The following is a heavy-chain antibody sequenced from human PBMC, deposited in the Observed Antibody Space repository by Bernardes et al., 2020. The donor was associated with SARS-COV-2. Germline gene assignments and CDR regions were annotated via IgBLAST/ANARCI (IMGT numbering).Heavy chain of an antibody. D-gene: IGHD1-26*01. CDR2: IYHSGTT. V-gene: IGHV4-39*07. CDR3: ARDRFPHKDPTRDV. J-gene: IGHJ6*03. Sequence: SEPLSPTCTVSGSSISSTSYYCAWYLHPPGKGLEWIGSIYHSGTTYYNQSLKSRVTISVDTSKNQFSLKPSSVTGADTAVYYCARDRFPHKDPTRDVWGKMITVSVS. CDR1: GSSISSTSYY.